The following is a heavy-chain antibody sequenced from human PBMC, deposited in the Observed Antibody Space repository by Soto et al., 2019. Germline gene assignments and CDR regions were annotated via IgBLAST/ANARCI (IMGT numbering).Heavy chain of an antibody. CDR3: ARFVRSCSATTCSTRADV. Sequence: SETLSLTCTVSGGFVNSDTHSWSWVRQSPGKRLEWIGFIYSGGSTKNPSLRSRVTMSVDTSKNQFSLKLRSVIVADTAVYHCARFVRSCSATTCSTRADVWGQGITVTVSS. J-gene: IGHJ6*02. CDR2: IYSGGST. CDR1: GGFVNSDTHS. V-gene: IGHV4-61*01. D-gene: IGHD2-2*01.